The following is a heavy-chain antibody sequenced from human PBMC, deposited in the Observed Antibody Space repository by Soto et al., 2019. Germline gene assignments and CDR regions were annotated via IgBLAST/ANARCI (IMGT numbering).Heavy chain of an antibody. J-gene: IGHJ4*02. D-gene: IGHD3-10*01. V-gene: IGHV3-66*01. CDR1: GFTVSTKY. CDR2: IYSGGST. CDR3: AKDKDYYGSGSSDY. Sequence: PGGSLRLSCAASGFTVSTKYMSWVRQAPGKGLEWVSVIYSGGSTFYADSVRGRFTFSRDNSKNTVNLQMNSLRAEDTAVYYCAKDKDYYGSGSSDYWGQGTLVTVSS.